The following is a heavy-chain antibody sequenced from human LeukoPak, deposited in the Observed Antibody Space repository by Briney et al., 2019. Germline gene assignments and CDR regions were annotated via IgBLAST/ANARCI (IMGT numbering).Heavy chain of an antibody. CDR3: AKINRGQVAGHVDF. V-gene: IGHV3-7*03. Sequence: GGSLRLSCAASGFTFSSYWMSWVRQAPGKGLEWVANIKQDGSEKYYVDSVKGRFTISRDNAKNSLYLQMNSLRAEDTALYHCAKINRGQVAGHVDFWGQGTLVSVSS. CDR1: GFTFSSYW. J-gene: IGHJ4*02. D-gene: IGHD6-19*01. CDR2: IKQDGSEK.